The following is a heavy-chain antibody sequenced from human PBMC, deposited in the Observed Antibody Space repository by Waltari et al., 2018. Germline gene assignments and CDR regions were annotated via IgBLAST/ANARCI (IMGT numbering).Heavy chain of an antibody. J-gene: IGHJ5*02. CDR3: ARQTLGYCTSAACRRLET. Sequence: QVQLQESGPGLVRPSETLSHTCDVLCYFINTCLLSGCNRQPPGKWLEWIGNIYHDGTTYYNPSLKHRLMISLDTSKNQFSLRLNFVDVADTAVYYCARQTLGYCTSAACRRLETWGQGILVTVSS. V-gene: IGHV4-38-2*01. CDR1: CYFINTCLL. CDR2: IYHDGTT. D-gene: IGHD2-2*03.